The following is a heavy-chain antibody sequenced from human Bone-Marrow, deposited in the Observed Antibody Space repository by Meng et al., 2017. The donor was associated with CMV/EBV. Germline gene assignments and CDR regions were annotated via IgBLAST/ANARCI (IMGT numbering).Heavy chain of an antibody. Sequence: SVKVSCKASGYTFISSEIHWLRQATGQGLEWMGWMNPGSGGTGYAQKFQGRLTMARHTSLGTAYMELSSLRSEDTAIYFCAGGDYYTRGGYYLLRFDPWGQGTLVTVSS. CDR3: AGGDYYTRGGYYLLRFDP. V-gene: IGHV1-8*01. CDR1: GYTFISSE. D-gene: IGHD3-22*01. J-gene: IGHJ5*02. CDR2: MNPGSGGT.